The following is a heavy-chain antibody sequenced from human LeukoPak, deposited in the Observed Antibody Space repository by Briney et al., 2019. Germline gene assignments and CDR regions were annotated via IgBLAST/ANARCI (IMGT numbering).Heavy chain of an antibody. CDR2: ISGYNGNT. CDR3: ARQVDTTMALPDY. V-gene: IGHV1-18*01. CDR1: GYTFTSYG. Sequence: ASVKLSCTASGYTFTSYGISWVRQAPGQGLEWMGWISGYNGNTNYAQKFQGRVTMTTDASTSTAYMELRSLRSDDTAIYYCARQVDTTMALPDYWGQGTLVTVSS. D-gene: IGHD5-18*01. J-gene: IGHJ4*02.